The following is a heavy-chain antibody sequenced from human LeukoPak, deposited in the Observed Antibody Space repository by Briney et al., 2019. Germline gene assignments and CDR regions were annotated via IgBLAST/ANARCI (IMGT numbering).Heavy chain of an antibody. Sequence: GASVKVSCKASGYTFTGAYMHWVRQAPGQGLEWVGWINPNSGETKFAPKFQGRVTMTRDTSLSTAFMDLGGLRSDDTAVYYCARALFNSGYDSWGQGSLVTVSS. CDR1: GYTFTGAY. CDR2: INPNSGET. J-gene: IGHJ5*01. V-gene: IGHV1-2*02. D-gene: IGHD4-23*01. CDR3: ARALFNSGYDS.